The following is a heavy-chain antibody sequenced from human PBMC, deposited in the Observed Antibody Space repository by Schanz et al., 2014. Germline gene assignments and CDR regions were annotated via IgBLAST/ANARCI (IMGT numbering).Heavy chain of an antibody. D-gene: IGHD2-2*03. CDR1: GFIFSDYY. CDR2: ISSSGSTI. V-gene: IGHV3-11*01. Sequence: QVQLVESGGGPVKPGGSLRLSCEASGFIFSDYYMSWIRQAPGKGLEWVSYISSSGSTIYYADSVKGRFSISRDNSKNTQYLQMDSLRAEDTAVYYCAKSGYCRSTSCYQYNYYGLDVWGQGTTVTVSS. CDR3: AKSGYCRSTSCYQYNYYGLDV. J-gene: IGHJ6*02.